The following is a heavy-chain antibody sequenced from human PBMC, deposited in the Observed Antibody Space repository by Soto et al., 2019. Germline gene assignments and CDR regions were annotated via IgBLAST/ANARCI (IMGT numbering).Heavy chain of an antibody. V-gene: IGHV1-69*12. J-gene: IGHJ6*02. CDR1: GGTFSSYA. Sequence: QVQLVQSGAEVKKPGSSVKVSCKASGGTFSSYAISWVRQAPGQGLEWMGGIIPIFGTANYAQKFQGRVTITADESKSTAYMELSSLRSEDTAVYYCARGDYDSSGYYPKGGGMDVWGQGTTVTVSS. CDR3: ARGDYDSSGYYPKGGGMDV. D-gene: IGHD3-22*01. CDR2: IIPIFGTA.